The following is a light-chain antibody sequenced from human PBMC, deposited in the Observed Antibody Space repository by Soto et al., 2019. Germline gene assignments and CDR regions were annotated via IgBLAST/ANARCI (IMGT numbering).Light chain of an antibody. V-gene: IGKV3-20*01. CDR2: DAS. CDR3: QQYGSSPLT. Sequence: EFVLTQSPATLSLSPGERATLSCRASQSVSSYLAWYQQKPGQAPRLLIYDASSRATGIPDRFSGSGSGTDFTLTISRLEPEDFAVYYCQQYGSSPLTFGGGTKVDIK. CDR1: QSVSSY. J-gene: IGKJ4*01.